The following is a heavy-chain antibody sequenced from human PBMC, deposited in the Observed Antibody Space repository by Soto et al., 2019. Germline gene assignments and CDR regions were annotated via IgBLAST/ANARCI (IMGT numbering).Heavy chain of an antibody. J-gene: IGHJ3*02. CDR3: ASGGGVGVAGSAAFDM. D-gene: IGHD3-3*01. V-gene: IGHV1-2*02. CDR2: INPATAAA. Sequence: QLHLVQSGAVVKKPGASVTVSCSASGYPVTAYYMHWVRQAPGRGLEWMGGINPATAAAKYTQTFQGRVTVTRGPSSSTVFMELRCRTSGDSAVFFCASGGGVGVAGSAAFDMWGQGTLVTVSS. CDR1: GYPVTAYY.